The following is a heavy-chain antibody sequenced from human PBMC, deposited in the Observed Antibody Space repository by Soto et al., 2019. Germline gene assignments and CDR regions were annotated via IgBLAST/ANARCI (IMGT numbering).Heavy chain of an antibody. CDR2: ISAYDGNT. CDR3: ARDGRGYGDYDFDY. V-gene: IGHV1-18*01. D-gene: IGHD4-17*01. J-gene: IGHJ4*02. Sequence: QVQLVQSGAEIKKPGASVKVSCKASGYTFTTNGISWVRQAPGQGLEWMGWISAYDGNTNYAQKLQNRVTMTTDTSTNTAYMELRSLRSDDTAVYYCARDGRGYGDYDFDYWGQGTLVNGSS. CDR1: GYTFTTNG.